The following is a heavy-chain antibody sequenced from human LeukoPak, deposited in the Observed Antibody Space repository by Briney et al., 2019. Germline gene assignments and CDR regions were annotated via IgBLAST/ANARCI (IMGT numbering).Heavy chain of an antibody. CDR3: ARRYAEPAGARFYFDS. Sequence: GESLKISCQGSGYKFYSYWIGWVRQMPGKGLEWMGLIYPGDSDTRYNPSFQGQVIISADKSINTAYLQWNTLKASDTATYYCARRYAEPAGARFYFDSWGQGTLVSVSS. V-gene: IGHV5-51*01. D-gene: IGHD3-16*01. J-gene: IGHJ4*02. CDR2: IYPGDSDT. CDR1: GYKFYSYW.